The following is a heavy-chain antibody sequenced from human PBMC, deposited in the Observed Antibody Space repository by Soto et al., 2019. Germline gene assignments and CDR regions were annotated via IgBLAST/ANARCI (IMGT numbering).Heavy chain of an antibody. CDR3: ARLRRRPLGSSLTPGVFDP. V-gene: IGHV1-69*01. CDR1: GGTFSSYA. Sequence: QVQLVQSGAEVKKPGSSVKVSCKASGGTFSSYAISWVRQAPGQGLEWMGGIIPIFGTANYAQKFQGRVTITADEATSTAYMALSSLRPEDTAVYYCARLRRRPLGSSLTPGVFDPWGQGPLVTVSS. CDR2: IIPIFGTA. D-gene: IGHD6-13*01. J-gene: IGHJ5*02.